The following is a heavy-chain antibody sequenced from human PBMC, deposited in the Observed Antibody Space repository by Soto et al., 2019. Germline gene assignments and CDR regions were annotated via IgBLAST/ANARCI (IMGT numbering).Heavy chain of an antibody. CDR1: GYTFTSYG. D-gene: IGHD2-2*01. CDR3: ARDIRYCSSTSCYGSNWFDP. CDR2: ISAYNGNT. V-gene: IGHV1-18*01. J-gene: IGHJ5*02. Sequence: GASVKVSCKASGYTFTSYGISWVRQAPGQGIEWMGWISAYNGNTNYAQKLQGRVTMTTDTSTSTAYMELRSLRSDDTAVYYCARDIRYCSSTSCYGSNWFDPWGQGTLVTVSS.